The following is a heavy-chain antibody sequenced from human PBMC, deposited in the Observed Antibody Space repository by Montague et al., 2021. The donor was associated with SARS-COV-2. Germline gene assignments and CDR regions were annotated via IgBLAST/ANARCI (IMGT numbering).Heavy chain of an antibody. CDR2: IYYSGST. CDR3: ARETSGPDYFDY. Sequence: SETLSLTCTVSGGSISSNYWNWIRQPPGRGLEWIGYIYYSGSTNYNPSLESRVTISADTSKNHFSLKLRSVTAADTAVYYCARETSGPDYFDYWGQGTLVTVSS. V-gene: IGHV4-59*01. CDR1: GGSISSNY. J-gene: IGHJ4*02. D-gene: IGHD3-10*01.